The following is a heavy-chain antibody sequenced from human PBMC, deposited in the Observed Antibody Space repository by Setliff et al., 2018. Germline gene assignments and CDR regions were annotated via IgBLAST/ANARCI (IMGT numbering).Heavy chain of an antibody. CDR2: ISSDGGSI. D-gene: IGHD3-10*01. Sequence: PGGSLRLSCAASGLTFTRDAMTWVCQTPGKGLEWVSIISSDGGSIYYADSVKGRFTISRDNSKSTLYLQMNSLRAEDTAIYYCAKDKDVRVDYFDYWGPGTLVTVSS. CDR3: AKDKDVRVDYFDY. V-gene: IGHV3-23*03. CDR1: GLTFTRDA. J-gene: IGHJ4*02.